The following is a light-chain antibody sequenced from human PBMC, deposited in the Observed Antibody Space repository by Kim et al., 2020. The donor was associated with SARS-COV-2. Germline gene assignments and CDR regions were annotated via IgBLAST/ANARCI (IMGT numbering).Light chain of an antibody. Sequence: GQSITISCTRTSRNVGSYDLVSWYQQHPGQAPKLMIYEVNKRPSGISNRFSGSKSGNTASLTISGLQAEDEADFYCCSYAGSMTYVFGTGTKVTVL. CDR1: SRNVGSYDL. CDR3: CSYAGSMTYV. V-gene: IGLV2-23*02. CDR2: EVN. J-gene: IGLJ1*01.